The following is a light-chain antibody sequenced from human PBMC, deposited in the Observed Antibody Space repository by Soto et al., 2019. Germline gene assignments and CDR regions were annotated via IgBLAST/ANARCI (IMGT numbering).Light chain of an antibody. J-gene: IGLJ1*01. CDR3: SSYTSSSTPYV. CDR2: DVS. Sequence: LTQPASVSGSPGQSITISCTGTSSDVGGYNYVSWYQQHPGKAPKLMIYDVSNRPSGVSNRFSGSKSGNTASLTISGLQAEDEADYYCSSYTSSSTPYVFGTGTKVTVL. V-gene: IGLV2-14*01. CDR1: SSDVGGYNY.